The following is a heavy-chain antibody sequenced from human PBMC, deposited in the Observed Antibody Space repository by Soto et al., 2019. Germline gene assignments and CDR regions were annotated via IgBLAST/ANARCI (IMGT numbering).Heavy chain of an antibody. V-gene: IGHV3-30-3*01. CDR3: ARDPMHYDSSGYHPTFDY. J-gene: IGHJ4*02. CDR1: GFTFSSYA. CDR2: ISYDGSNK. Sequence: QVQLVESGGGVVQPGRSLRLSCAASGFTFSSYAMHWVRQAPGKGLEWVAVISYDGSNKYYADSVKGLFTISRDNSKNTLYLQMNSLRAEDTAVYYCARDPMHYDSSGYHPTFDYWGQGTLVTVSS. D-gene: IGHD3-22*01.